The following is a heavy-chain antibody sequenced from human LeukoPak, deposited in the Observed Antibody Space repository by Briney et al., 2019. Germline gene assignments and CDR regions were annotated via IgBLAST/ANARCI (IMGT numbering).Heavy chain of an antibody. D-gene: IGHD3-16*01. CDR3: ARGGVLHSVDY. Sequence: SETLSLTCTVSGGSISCYYWSWIRQPPGKGLEWSGYIYYSGSTNYNPSLKSRVTISVDTSKNQVSLRLSSVTAADTAVYYCARGGVLHSVDYWGQGTLVPVSS. J-gene: IGHJ4*02. CDR2: IYYSGST. V-gene: IGHV4-59*01. CDR1: GGSISCYY.